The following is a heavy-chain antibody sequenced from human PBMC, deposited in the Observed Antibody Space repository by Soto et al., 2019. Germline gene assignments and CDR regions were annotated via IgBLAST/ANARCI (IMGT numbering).Heavy chain of an antibody. Sequence: ASVKVSCKASGYTFTSYGISWVRQAPGQRLEWMGWINADNGNTKYSQKFQGRVTITRYTSASTAYMELSSLRSEDTAVYYCARDWGTTTVSLNWFDPWGQGTLVTVSS. J-gene: IGHJ5*02. CDR3: ARDWGTTTVSLNWFDP. CDR1: GYTFTSYG. CDR2: INADNGNT. D-gene: IGHD4-17*01. V-gene: IGHV1-3*01.